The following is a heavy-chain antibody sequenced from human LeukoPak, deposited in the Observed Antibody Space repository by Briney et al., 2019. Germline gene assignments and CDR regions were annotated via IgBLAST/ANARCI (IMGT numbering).Heavy chain of an antibody. CDR3: ARAGGRIAAAQFDY. D-gene: IGHD6-13*01. Sequence: SETLSLTCTVSGDSINSGGYSWSWIRQPPGTGLEWIGYIYHSGSTSYNPSLKSRVTISVDRSKNQFSLNLNSVTAADTAVYYCARAGGRIAAAQFDYWGQGTLVTVSS. J-gene: IGHJ4*02. V-gene: IGHV4-30-2*01. CDR2: IYHSGST. CDR1: GDSINSGGYS.